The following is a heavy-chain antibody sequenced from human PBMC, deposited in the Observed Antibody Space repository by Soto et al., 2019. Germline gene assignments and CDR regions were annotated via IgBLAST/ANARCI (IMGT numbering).Heavy chain of an antibody. J-gene: IGHJ6*02. V-gene: IGHV4-30-4*02. CDR3: ARTYKNSGYDYYYGMDV. CDR2: IYYSGST. D-gene: IGHD5-12*01. CDR1: GGSISSGDYY. Sequence: PSETLSLTCTVSGGSISSGDYYWSWIRQPPGKGLEWIGYIYYSGSTYYNPSLKSRVTISVDTSKNQFSLKLSSVTAADTAVYYCARTYKNSGYDYYYGMDVWGQGTTVTVSS.